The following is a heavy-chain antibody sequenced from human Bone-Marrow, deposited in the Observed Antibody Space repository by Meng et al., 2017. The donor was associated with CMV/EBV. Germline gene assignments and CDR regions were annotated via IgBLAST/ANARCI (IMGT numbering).Heavy chain of an antibody. CDR3: TRRYYDSSGYYD. D-gene: IGHD3-22*01. CDR2: IRSKANSYAT. V-gene: IGHV3-73*01. J-gene: IGHJ4*02. CDR1: GFTFSNAW. Sequence: GESLKISCAASGFTFSNAWMSWVRQAPGKGLEWVGRIRSKANSYATAYAASVKGRFTISRDDSKNTAYLQMNSLKTEDTAVYYCTRRYYDSSGYYDWGQGTLVTVSS.